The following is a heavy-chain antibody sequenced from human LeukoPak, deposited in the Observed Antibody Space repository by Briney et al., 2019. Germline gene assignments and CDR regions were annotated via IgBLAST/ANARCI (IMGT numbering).Heavy chain of an antibody. J-gene: IGHJ4*02. CDR2: IYYSGST. D-gene: IGHD3-22*01. Sequence: PSETLSLTCTVSGGSISSGDYYWSWIRQPPGKGLEWIGYIYYSGSTYYNPSLKSRVTISVDASKNQFSLKLSSVTAADTAVYYCARVYYYDNSGYGKDYFDYWGQGTLVTVSS. V-gene: IGHV4-30-4*01. CDR1: GGSISSGDYY. CDR3: ARVYYYDNSGYGKDYFDY.